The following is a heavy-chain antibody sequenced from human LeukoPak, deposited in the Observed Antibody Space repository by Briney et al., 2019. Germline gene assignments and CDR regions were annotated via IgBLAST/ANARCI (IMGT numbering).Heavy chain of an antibody. CDR1: GFTVSSNY. D-gene: IGHD1-1*01. J-gene: IGHJ5*02. V-gene: IGHV4-34*01. CDR3: ARAKNMEGWFDP. Sequence: GSLRLSCAASGFTVSSNYMSWIRQPPGKGLEWIGEINHSGSTNYNPSLKSRVTISVDTSKNQFSLKLSSVTAADTAVYYCARAKNMEGWFDPWGQGTLVTVSS. CDR2: INHSGST.